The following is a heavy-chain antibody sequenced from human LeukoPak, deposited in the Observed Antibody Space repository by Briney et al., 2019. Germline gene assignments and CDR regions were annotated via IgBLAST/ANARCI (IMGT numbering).Heavy chain of an antibody. J-gene: IGHJ5*02. CDR2: IYYSGST. CDR1: GGSISSYY. D-gene: IGHD4-17*01. CDR3: ARERDEFGEKKWFDP. V-gene: IGHV4-59*01. Sequence: SETLSLTCTVSGGSISSYYWSWIRQPPGKGLEWIGYIYYSGSTNYNPSLKSRVTISVDTSKNQFSLKLSSVTAADTAVYYCARERDEFGEKKWFDPWGQGTLVNGSS.